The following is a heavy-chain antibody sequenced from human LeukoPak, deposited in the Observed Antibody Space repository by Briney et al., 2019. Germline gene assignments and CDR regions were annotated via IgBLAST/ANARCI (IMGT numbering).Heavy chain of an antibody. CDR1: GFTVSTNS. V-gene: IGHV3-53*01. CDR3: ARRAGAYSHPYDY. CDR2: IYSDNT. Sequence: GGSLRLSCTVSGFTVSTNSMSWVRQAPGKGLEWVSFIYSDNTHYSDSVKGRFTISRDNSKNTLYLQMNSLRAEDTAVYYCARRAGAYSHPYDYWGQGTLVAVSS. J-gene: IGHJ4*02. D-gene: IGHD4/OR15-4a*01.